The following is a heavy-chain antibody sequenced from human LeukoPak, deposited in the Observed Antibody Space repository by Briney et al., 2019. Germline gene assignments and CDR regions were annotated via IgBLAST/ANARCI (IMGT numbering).Heavy chain of an antibody. J-gene: IGHJ6*03. CDR2: INPHSGGT. V-gene: IGHV1-2*02. CDR1: GYTFTGYY. CDR3: ARDRTRDSSGYPYYYMDV. Sequence: ASVKVSCKASGYTFTGYYIHWVRQAPGQGLEWMGWINPHSGGTNYAQKFQGRVSMTRYTSINTDYMEVSRLRSDDTAVYCCARDRTRDSSGYPYYYMDVWGKGTTVTVSS. D-gene: IGHD3-22*01.